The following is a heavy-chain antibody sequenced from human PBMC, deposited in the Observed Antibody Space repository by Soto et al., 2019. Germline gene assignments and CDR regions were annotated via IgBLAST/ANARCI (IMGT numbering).Heavy chain of an antibody. CDR2: ISGSGGST. Sequence: GGSLRLSCAASGFTFSSYAMSWVRQAPGKGLEWVSAISGSGGSTYYADSVKGRFTISRDNSKNTLYLQMNSLRAEDTAVYYCAKDPTYYDFWSGYYSDWGQGTLVTVSS. CDR3: AKDPTYYDFWSGYYSD. J-gene: IGHJ4*02. D-gene: IGHD3-3*01. CDR1: GFTFSSYA. V-gene: IGHV3-23*01.